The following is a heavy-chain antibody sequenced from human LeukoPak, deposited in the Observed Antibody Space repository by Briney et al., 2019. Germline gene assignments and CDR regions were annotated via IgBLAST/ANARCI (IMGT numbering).Heavy chain of an antibody. Sequence: SETLSLTCTVSCYSISSDYYWGWIRQPPGKGLEWSGSIYHSGSTYYNPSLKSRVTMSVDTSKNQFSLKLSSMTAPDTAVYYCARQFRVSLMASYYFDHWGQGALVTVSS. CDR2: IYHSGST. V-gene: IGHV4-38-2*02. J-gene: IGHJ4*02. D-gene: IGHD5-24*01. CDR1: CYSISSDYY. CDR3: ARQFRVSLMASYYFDH.